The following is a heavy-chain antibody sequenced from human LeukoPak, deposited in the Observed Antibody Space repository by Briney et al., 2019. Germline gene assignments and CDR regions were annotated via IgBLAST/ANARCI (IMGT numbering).Heavy chain of an antibody. J-gene: IGHJ4*02. V-gene: IGHV1-3*01. CDR2: ISAGNGNT. CDR1: GYTFTSYA. Sequence: ASVKVSCKASGYTFTSYAMHWVRQAPGQRLEWMGWISAGNGNTKYSQKFQGRVTITRDTSASTAYMELSSLRSEDTAVYYCARGPDRYSYGLIDHWGQGTLVTVSS. CDR3: ARGPDRYSYGLIDH. D-gene: IGHD5-18*01.